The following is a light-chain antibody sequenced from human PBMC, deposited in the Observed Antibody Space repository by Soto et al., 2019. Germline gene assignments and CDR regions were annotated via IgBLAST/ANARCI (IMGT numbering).Light chain of an antibody. V-gene: IGKV3-15*01. CDR2: DAS. CDR1: QSVSSN. Sequence: EIVMTQSPATLSVSPGESATLSCRASQSVSSNLAWHQQKPGQAPRILMYDASTRATGISARFSGSGSGTDFTLTISSLEPEDFAVYYCQQRYNWPRITFGQGTRLEI. CDR3: QQRYNWPRIT. J-gene: IGKJ5*01.